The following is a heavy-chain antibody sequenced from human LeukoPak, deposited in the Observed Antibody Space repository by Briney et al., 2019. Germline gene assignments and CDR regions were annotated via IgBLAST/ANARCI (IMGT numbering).Heavy chain of an antibody. V-gene: IGHV3-74*01. D-gene: IGHD2-2*01. CDR2: INSDGSST. Sequence: GGSLRLSCAASGFTFSSYSMNWVRQAPGKGLVWVSRINSDGSSTSYADSVKGRFTISRDNAKNTLYLQMNSLRAEDTAVYYCAKTDCSSTSCYEEYAFDIWGQGTMVTVSS. J-gene: IGHJ3*02. CDR3: AKTDCSSTSCYEEYAFDI. CDR1: GFTFSSYS.